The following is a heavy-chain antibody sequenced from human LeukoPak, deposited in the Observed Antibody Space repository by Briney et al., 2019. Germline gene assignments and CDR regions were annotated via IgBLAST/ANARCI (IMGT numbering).Heavy chain of an antibody. D-gene: IGHD5-18*01. CDR2: INSDGSST. J-gene: IGHJ4*02. Sequence: PGGSLRLSCAASGFTFSSYWMHWVRQAPGKGLVWVSRINSDGSSTSYADSVKGRFTISRDNAKNTLYLQMNSLRAEDTAVYYCARPDTAMVLVDYWGQGTLVTVSS. CDR1: GFTFSSYW. CDR3: ARPDTAMVLVDY. V-gene: IGHV3-74*01.